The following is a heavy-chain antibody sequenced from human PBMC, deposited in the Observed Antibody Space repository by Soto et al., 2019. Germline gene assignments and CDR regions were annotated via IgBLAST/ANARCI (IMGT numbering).Heavy chain of an antibody. Sequence: QVQLQESGPGLVRPSETLSLTCTVAGDSVSSGSYHWNWIRQAPGKGLEWIGSIYFTGRTNHNPSLKSRVTISVDTSKNHLSLNLTSVTAADTAVYYCARDLVAIGGRVYAFDLWGQGTMVTVSS. CDR2: IYFTGRT. J-gene: IGHJ3*01. D-gene: IGHD2-21*01. V-gene: IGHV4-61*03. CDR3: ARDLVAIGGRVYAFDL. CDR1: GDSVSSGSYH.